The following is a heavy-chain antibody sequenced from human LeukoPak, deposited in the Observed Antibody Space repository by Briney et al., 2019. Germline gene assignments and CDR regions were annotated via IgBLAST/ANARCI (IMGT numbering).Heavy chain of an antibody. CDR2: IYWDDDK. Sequence: SGPTLVKPTQTLTLTCNFSGFSLSTSGVGVGWIRQPPGNALEWLALIYWDDDKRYSPSLKSRLTITKDTSKNQVVLTMTNMDPVDTATYYCAHRGGLAAAGDDAFDIWGQGTMVTVSS. D-gene: IGHD6-13*01. CDR3: AHRGGLAAAGDDAFDI. J-gene: IGHJ3*02. CDR1: GFSLSTSGVG. V-gene: IGHV2-5*02.